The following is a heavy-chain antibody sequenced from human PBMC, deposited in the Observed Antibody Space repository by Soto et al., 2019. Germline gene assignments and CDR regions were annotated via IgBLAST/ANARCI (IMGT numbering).Heavy chain of an antibody. Sequence: PGGSLRLSCTASGFTFGDYAMSWFRQAPGKGLEWVGFIRSKAYGGTTEYAASVKGRFTISRDDSKSIAYLQMNSLKTEDTGVYYCTRDHSPLYSSGWYPYWGQGTLVTVSS. CDR3: TRDHSPLYSSGWYPY. V-gene: IGHV3-49*03. CDR1: GFTFGDYA. CDR2: IRSKAYGGTT. D-gene: IGHD6-19*01. J-gene: IGHJ4*02.